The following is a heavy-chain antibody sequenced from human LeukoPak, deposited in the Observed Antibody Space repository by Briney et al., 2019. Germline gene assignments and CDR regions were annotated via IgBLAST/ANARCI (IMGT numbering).Heavy chain of an antibody. Sequence: GGSLRLSCAASGFTFSSYAMSWVRQAPGKGLEWVSAISGSGGSTYYADSVKGRFTISRDNSKNTLYLQMNSLRAEDTAVYYCANLREYDYVWGSYPRGWGQGTLVTVSS. CDR2: ISGSGGST. CDR1: GFTFSSYA. CDR3: ANLREYDYVWGSYPRG. D-gene: IGHD3-16*02. V-gene: IGHV3-23*01. J-gene: IGHJ4*02.